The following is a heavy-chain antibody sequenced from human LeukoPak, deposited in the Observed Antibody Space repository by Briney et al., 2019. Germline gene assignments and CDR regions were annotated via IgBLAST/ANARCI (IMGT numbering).Heavy chain of an antibody. V-gene: IGHV1-69*05. CDR1: GGTFSSYA. CDR3: ARRVLNYYDSSGYYYFDY. Sequence: SVKVSCKASGGTFSSYAISWVRQAPGQGLEWMGGIIPIFGTANYAQKFQGRVTMTRDTSTSTVYMELSSLRSEDTAVYYCARRVLNYYDSSGYYYFDYWGQGTLVTVSS. J-gene: IGHJ4*02. D-gene: IGHD3-22*01. CDR2: IIPIFGTA.